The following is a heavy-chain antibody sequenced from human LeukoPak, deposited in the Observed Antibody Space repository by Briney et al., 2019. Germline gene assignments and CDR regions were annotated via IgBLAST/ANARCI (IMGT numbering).Heavy chain of an antibody. Sequence: PGGSLRPSCAASGFTFSNYWMTWVRQAPGKGLEWVANIKQDGSEKNYVDSVKGRFTISRDNAQNSLYLQMNSLRAEDTAVYYCASIATCSFWGQGTMVTVSS. J-gene: IGHJ3*01. CDR3: ASIATCSF. CDR1: GFTFSNYW. V-gene: IGHV3-7*01. CDR2: IKQDGSEK. D-gene: IGHD2-2*01.